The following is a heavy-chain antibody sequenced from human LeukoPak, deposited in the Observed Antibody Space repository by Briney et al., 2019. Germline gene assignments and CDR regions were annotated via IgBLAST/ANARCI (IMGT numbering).Heavy chain of an antibody. CDR3: ARVGSGYDFDYFDY. Sequence: GGSLRLSCAASGFTFSSYWMSWVRQAPGKGLEWVANIKQDGSEKYYVDSVKGRFTISRDNAKNSLYLQMNSLRAEDTAVYYCARVGSGYDFDYFDYWGQGTLVTFSS. CDR1: GFTFSSYW. CDR2: IKQDGSEK. V-gene: IGHV3-7*03. J-gene: IGHJ4*02. D-gene: IGHD5-12*01.